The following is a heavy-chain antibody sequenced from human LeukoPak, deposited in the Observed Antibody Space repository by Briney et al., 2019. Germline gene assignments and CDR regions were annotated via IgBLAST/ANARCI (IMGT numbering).Heavy chain of an antibody. CDR2: ISAYNGNT. CDR1: GYTFTSYG. J-gene: IGHJ6*02. CDR3: ATGVPASGYYYGMDV. V-gene: IGHV1-18*01. Sequence: GASVKVSCKASGYTFTSYGISWVRQAPGQGLEWMGWISAYNGNTNYAQKLQGRVTMTTDTSTSTAYMELRSLRSDDTAVYYCATGVPASGYYYGMDVWGQGTTVTVSS. D-gene: IGHD3-10*01.